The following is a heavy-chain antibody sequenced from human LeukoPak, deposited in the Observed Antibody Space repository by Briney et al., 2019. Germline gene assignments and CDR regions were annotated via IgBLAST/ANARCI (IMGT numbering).Heavy chain of an antibody. J-gene: IGHJ6*02. CDR1: GGTFSSYA. Sequence: GASVKVSCKASGGTFSSYAISWVRQAPGQGLEWMGRIIPILGIANYAQKFQGRVTNTADKSTSTAYMELSSLRSEDTAVYYCARRAYGSGTYLNLLYGMDVWGQGTTVTVSS. D-gene: IGHD3-10*01. CDR2: IIPILGIA. V-gene: IGHV1-69*04. CDR3: ARRAYGSGTYLNLLYGMDV.